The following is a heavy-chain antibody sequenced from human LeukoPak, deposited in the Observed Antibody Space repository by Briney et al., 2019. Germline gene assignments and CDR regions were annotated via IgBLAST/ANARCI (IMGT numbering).Heavy chain of an antibody. J-gene: IGHJ6*03. V-gene: IGHV4-34*01. Sequence: SETLSLTCAVYGGSFSSFHWSWIRRPPGKELEWIGEIRHTGQTNYNPSLKSRVTISVDTSKNQFSLKLSSVTAADTAVYYCARVGIYYYYYMDVWGKGTTVTVSS. CDR3: ARVGIYYYYYMDV. CDR2: IRHTGQT. CDR1: GGSFSSFH. D-gene: IGHD1-1*01.